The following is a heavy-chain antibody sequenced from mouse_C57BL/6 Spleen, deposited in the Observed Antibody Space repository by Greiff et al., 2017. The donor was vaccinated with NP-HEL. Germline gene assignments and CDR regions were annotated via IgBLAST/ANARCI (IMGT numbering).Heavy chain of an antibody. CDR2: IDPSDSYT. CDR3: AREAMDD. V-gene: IGHV1-50*01. CDR1: GYTFTSYW. J-gene: IGHJ4*01. Sequence: VQLQQSGAELVKPGASVKLSCKASGYTFTSYWMQWVKQRPGQGLEWIGEIDPSDSYTNYNQKFKGKATLTVDTSSSTAYMQLSSLTSEDSAVYYCAREAMDDWGQGTSVTVSS.